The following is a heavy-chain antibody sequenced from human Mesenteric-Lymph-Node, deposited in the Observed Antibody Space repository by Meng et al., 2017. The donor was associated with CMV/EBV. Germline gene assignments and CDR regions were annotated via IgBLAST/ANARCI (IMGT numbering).Heavy chain of an antibody. CDR2: IHYSGST. V-gene: IGHV4-39*07. CDR1: GGSISNSDYY. Sequence: SETLSLTCTVSGGSISNSDYYWGWVRQPPGKGLEWIASIHYSGSTYYNASLKSRVTMSVDTSKNQFSLKLSSVTAADTAVYYCAGYLGSGGYYANYWGQGTLVTVSS. J-gene: IGHJ4*02. D-gene: IGHD3-22*01. CDR3: AGYLGSGGYYANY.